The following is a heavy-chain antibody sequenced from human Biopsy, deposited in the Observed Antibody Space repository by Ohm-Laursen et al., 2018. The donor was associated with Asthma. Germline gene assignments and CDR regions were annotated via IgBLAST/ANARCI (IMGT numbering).Heavy chain of an antibody. CDR3: ARAVDYSHYYGIDV. CDR1: GYTFNSAG. J-gene: IGHJ6*02. CDR2: ISVYNGNT. V-gene: IGHV1-18*01. Sequence: ASVKVSCKTSGYTFNSAGITWVRQAPGQGLEWMGWISVYNGNTKVAQKLRDRVTMITDTSTSTAYMELRSLRSDDTAVYFCARAVDYSHYYGIDVWGQGTTVTVSS. D-gene: IGHD3-10*01.